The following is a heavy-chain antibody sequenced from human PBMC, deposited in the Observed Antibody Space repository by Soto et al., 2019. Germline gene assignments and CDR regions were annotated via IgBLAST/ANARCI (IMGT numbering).Heavy chain of an antibody. D-gene: IGHD3-22*01. CDR1: RGSISDYY. Sequence: LSLTCTVSRGSISDYYWGWIRQPPGKGLEWVGYFYDSGSTKYNPSLKSRVTISVDTSKNQISLEMKSVTVADTAVYYCARVGSGGYSNNWFDPWGQGTLVTVSS. CDR3: ARVGSGGYSNNWFDP. CDR2: FYDSGST. J-gene: IGHJ5*02. V-gene: IGHV4-59*01.